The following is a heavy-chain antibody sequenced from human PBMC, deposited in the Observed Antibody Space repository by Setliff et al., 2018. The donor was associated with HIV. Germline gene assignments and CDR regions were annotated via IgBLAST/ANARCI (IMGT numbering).Heavy chain of an antibody. J-gene: IGHJ4*02. Sequence: SGPTLVNPTQTLTLTCTFSGFSLSTSGVGVAWIRQPPGKALEWLALIFWDDDERYSPSLKSRLTITKDTSKNQVVLTMTNMDHVDTATYYCAHGRTLAAVLDYWGQGTLVTVSS. D-gene: IGHD6-25*01. V-gene: IGHV2-5*02. CDR2: IFWDDDE. CDR1: GFSLSTSGVG. CDR3: AHGRTLAAVLDY.